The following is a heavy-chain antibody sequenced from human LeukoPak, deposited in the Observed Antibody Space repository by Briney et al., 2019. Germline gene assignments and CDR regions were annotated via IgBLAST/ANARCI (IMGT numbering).Heavy chain of an antibody. CDR2: IYPRGST. CDR3: ARFSPRAMGNYLDF. Sequence: SETLSLTCTVSGVSISNYYWIWIRQPPGKGLEWIGYIYPRGSTYYNPSLKSRVILSLDKSANQFSLNLSSVTAADTAVSYCARFSPRAMGNYLDFWGQGTFVTVSS. CDR1: GVSISNYY. J-gene: IGHJ4*02. V-gene: IGHV4-4*09. D-gene: IGHD7-27*01.